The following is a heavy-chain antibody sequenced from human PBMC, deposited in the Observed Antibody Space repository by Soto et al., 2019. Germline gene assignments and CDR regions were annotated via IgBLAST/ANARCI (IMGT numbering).Heavy chain of an antibody. J-gene: IGHJ5*02. CDR3: ESRLEATGTFP. Sequence: QMQLQESGPGLVKPSGTLSLTCAVSGGSISSSVWWTWVRKPPGKGLEWIGDTHQNGGTNYSPSLKRRATIAIDKSKNQISLTLSAVTAADSAVYYFESRLEATGTFPWGQGVLVTVSS. D-gene: IGHD6-6*01. CDR2: THQNGGT. V-gene: IGHV4-4*02. CDR1: GGSISSSVW.